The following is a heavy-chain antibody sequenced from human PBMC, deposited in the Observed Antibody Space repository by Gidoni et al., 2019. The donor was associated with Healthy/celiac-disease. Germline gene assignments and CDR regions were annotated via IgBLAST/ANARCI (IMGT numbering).Heavy chain of an antibody. J-gene: IGHJ4*02. CDR3: TTGPPGVY. Sequence: EVQLVESGGGLVQPGGSLNLSCAASGFTFSGSAMHWVRQASGKGLGWVGRIRSKANSYATAYAASVKGRFTISRDDSKNTAYLQMNSLKTEDTAVYYCTTGPPGVYWGQGTLVTVSS. CDR2: IRSKANSYAT. CDR1: GFTFSGSA. V-gene: IGHV3-73*02.